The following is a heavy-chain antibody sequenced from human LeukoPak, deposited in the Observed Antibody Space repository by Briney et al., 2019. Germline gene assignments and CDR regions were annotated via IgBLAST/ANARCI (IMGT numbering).Heavy chain of an antibody. D-gene: IGHD3-22*01. CDR1: GFTFNNYG. V-gene: IGHV3-33*06. Sequence: GGSLRLSCTASGFTFNNYGMHWVRQAPGKGLEWVAVIWYDGSNKYYADSVKGRFTNSRDNSKNTLVLKMNGLRAEDTAVYYCTKSVGYLYDSSDYYWLGTFDYWGQGTLVAVSS. CDR3: TKSVGYLYDSSDYYWLGTFDY. CDR2: IWYDGSNK. J-gene: IGHJ4*02.